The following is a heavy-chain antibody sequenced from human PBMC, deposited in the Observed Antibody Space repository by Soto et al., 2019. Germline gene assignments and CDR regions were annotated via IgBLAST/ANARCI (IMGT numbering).Heavy chain of an antibody. CDR1: GYSFTSYW. Sequence: ESLKISCKGSGYSFTSYWISWVRQMPGEGLEWMGRIDPSDSYINYSPSFQGHVTISADKSISTAYLQWSSLKASDTAMYYCARLQVVMELNGMDVWGQETTVTVSS. CDR3: ARLQVVMELNGMDV. J-gene: IGHJ6*02. D-gene: IGHD2-15*01. V-gene: IGHV5-10-1*01. CDR2: IDPSDSYI.